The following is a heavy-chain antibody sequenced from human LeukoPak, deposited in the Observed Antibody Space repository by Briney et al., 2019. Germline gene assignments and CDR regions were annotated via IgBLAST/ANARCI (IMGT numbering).Heavy chain of an antibody. V-gene: IGHV4-30-2*01. Sequence: SETLSLTCTVSGGSISSGGYYWSWIRQPPGKGLEWIGYIYHSGSTYYNPSLKSRVTISVDTSKNQFSLKLSSVTAADTAVYYCARPGTYCGGDCYGGDAFDIWGQGTMVTVSS. CDR3: ARPGTYCGGDCYGGDAFDI. CDR1: GGSISSGGYY. J-gene: IGHJ3*02. D-gene: IGHD2-21*02. CDR2: IYHSGST.